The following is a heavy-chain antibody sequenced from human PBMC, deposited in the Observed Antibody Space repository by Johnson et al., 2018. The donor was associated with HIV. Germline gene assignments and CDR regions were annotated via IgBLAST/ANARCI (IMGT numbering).Heavy chain of an antibody. D-gene: IGHD6-13*01. V-gene: IGHV3-9*01. CDR3: ARVYLSSNWYSYDAFDI. CDR2: ISWNSDAI. CDR1: GLTFNVYA. J-gene: IGHJ3*02. Sequence: VQLVESGGGLVQPGRSLRLSCAASGLTFNVYAMHWVRQAPGKGLEWVSGISWNSDAIKYVDSVKGRFTISRDNAKNSLYLQMNSLRAEDTAVYYCARVYLSSNWYSYDAFDIWGQGTMVTVSS.